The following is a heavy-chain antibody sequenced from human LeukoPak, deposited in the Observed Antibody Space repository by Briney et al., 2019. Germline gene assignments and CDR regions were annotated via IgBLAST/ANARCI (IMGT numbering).Heavy chain of an antibody. D-gene: IGHD6-13*01. CDR2: INPNSGGT. CDR3: ASGSSSWYVDY. Sequence: ASVKVSCKASGYTFTDYYTHWVRQAPGQGLEWMGWINPNSGGTKYAQKFQGRVTMTRDTSISTAYMELSRLRSDDTAVYYCASGSSSWYVDYWGQGTLVTVSS. V-gene: IGHV1-2*02. J-gene: IGHJ4*02. CDR1: GYTFTDYY.